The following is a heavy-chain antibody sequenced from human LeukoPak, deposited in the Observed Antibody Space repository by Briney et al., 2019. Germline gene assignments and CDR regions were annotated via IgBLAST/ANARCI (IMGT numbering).Heavy chain of an antibody. CDR2: IIPIFGTA. CDR3: ARVDYDYYDSSGYYYA. D-gene: IGHD3-22*01. CDR1: GGTFSSYA. V-gene: IGHV1-69*05. Sequence: SVKVSCKASGGTFSSYAISWVRQAPGQGLEWMGWIIPIFGTANYAQKFQGRVTITTDESTSTAYMELSSLRSEDTAVYYCARVDYDYYDSSGYYYAWGQGTLVTVSS. J-gene: IGHJ4*02.